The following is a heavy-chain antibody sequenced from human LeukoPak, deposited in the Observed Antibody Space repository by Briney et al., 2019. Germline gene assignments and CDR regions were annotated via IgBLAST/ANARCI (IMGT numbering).Heavy chain of an antibody. Sequence: GGSLRLSCAASGFTFSSYGMPWVRQAPGKGLEWVAVVWYDGSNKYYADYVKGRFTISRDNSKNTLYLQMNSLRAEDTAVYYCARDPMLEWLVIRYGMDVWGQGTTVTVSS. V-gene: IGHV3-33*01. J-gene: IGHJ6*02. CDR1: GFTFSSYG. CDR3: ARDPMLEWLVIRYGMDV. D-gene: IGHD6-19*01. CDR2: VWYDGSNK.